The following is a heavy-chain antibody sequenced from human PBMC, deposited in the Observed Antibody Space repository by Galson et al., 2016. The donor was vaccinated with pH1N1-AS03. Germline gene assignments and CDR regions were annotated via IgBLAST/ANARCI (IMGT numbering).Heavy chain of an antibody. CDR1: GVPLSTRGVG. CDR2: FLRDAGE. Sequence: PALVKPTQTLTLTCTFSGVPLSTRGVGVGWLRQPPGRASEWIALFLRDAGERYSPSLKNRASLTKDTFKNQVSLTMTNLDPVDPGTYYFARALYSADFRLGVWFHPLGQGTLVTVSS. V-gene: IGHV2-5*02. CDR3: ARALYSADFRLGVWFHP. D-gene: IGHD2-21*01. J-gene: IGHJ5*02.